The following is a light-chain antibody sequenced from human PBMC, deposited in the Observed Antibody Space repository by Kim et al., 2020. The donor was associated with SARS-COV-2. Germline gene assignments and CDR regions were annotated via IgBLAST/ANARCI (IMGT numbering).Light chain of an antibody. V-gene: IGLV3-19*01. Sequence: SSELTQDPAVPVALGQTVRITCQGDSLRSYYASWYQQKPGQAPLLVLYEKNNRPSGIPDRFSGSSSGNTASLTITGAQAEDEADYYCNSRESGVNHVVFG. CDR1: SLRSYY. J-gene: IGLJ3*02. CDR2: EKN. CDR3: NSRESGVNHVV.